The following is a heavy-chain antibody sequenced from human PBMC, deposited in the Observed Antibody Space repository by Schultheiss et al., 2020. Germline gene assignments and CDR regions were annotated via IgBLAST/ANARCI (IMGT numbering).Heavy chain of an antibody. V-gene: IGHV3-30*18. Sequence: GGSLRLSCAASGFTFSYYYMSGVRQAPGKGLEWVAVISYDGSNKYYADSVKGRFTISRDNAKNSLYLQMNNLRVEDTAVYFCAKGRDGAGLGGLDSWGQGTLVTVSS. CDR2: ISYDGSNK. D-gene: IGHD5-24*01. J-gene: IGHJ4*02. CDR1: GFTFSYYY. CDR3: AKGRDGAGLGGLDS.